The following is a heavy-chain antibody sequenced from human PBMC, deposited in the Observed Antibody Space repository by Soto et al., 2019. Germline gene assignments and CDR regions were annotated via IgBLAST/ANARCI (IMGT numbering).Heavy chain of an antibody. J-gene: IGHJ4*02. V-gene: IGHV4-31*11. CDR2: IYYSGST. Sequence: PSETLSLTCAVSGGSISGGGYSWSWIRQHPGKGLEWIGYIYYSGSTYYNPSLKSRLTISVDTSKNQFSLKLSSVTAADTAVYYCARGSGWADFDFWGQGTLVTVSS. CDR3: ARGSGWADFDF. CDR1: GGSISGGGYS. D-gene: IGHD1-26*01.